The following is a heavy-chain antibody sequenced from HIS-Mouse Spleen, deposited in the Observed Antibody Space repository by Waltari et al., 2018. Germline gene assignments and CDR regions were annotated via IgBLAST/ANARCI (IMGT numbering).Heavy chain of an antibody. V-gene: IGHV1-2*02. J-gene: IGHJ6*02. CDR1: GYTFTGYY. Sequence: QVQLVQSGAEVKKPGASVKVSCKASGYTFTGYYMHWVRQAPGQGLEWMGWTNTNSGGTNYAQKFQGRGTMTRATAISTAYMELSRLRSDDTAVYYCARDWVVVPAATRYYYGMDVWGQGTTVTVSS. CDR2: TNTNSGGT. D-gene: IGHD2-2*01. CDR3: ARDWVVVPAATRYYYGMDV.